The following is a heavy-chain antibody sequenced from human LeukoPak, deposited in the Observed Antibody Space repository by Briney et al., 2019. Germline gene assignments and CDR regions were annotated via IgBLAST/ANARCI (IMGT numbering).Heavy chain of an antibody. Sequence: PGGSLRLSCAASGFTFSSNYMSWVRQAPGKGLEGGSVIYSGGSTYYADSVKGRFTISRDNSKNSVYLQMNSLGAEDTAVYYCARRDVQRGVAYYFDYWGQGTLVTVSS. J-gene: IGHJ4*02. V-gene: IGHV3-53*01. CDR2: IYSGGST. CDR3: ARRDVQRGVAYYFDY. CDR1: GFTFSSNY. D-gene: IGHD3-10*01.